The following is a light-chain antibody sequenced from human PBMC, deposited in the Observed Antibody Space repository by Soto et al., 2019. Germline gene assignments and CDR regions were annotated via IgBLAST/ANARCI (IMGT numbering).Light chain of an antibody. CDR3: QQRSNWPT. CDR1: QSVSHN. J-gene: IGKJ5*01. V-gene: IGKV3D-15*03. CDR2: RTS. Sequence: EIGITKSPATLSVSPGERATLSFGASQSVSHNLAYYQQKPGQAPMLLMFRTSFKATGFPARFSGSGSGTDFTLTISILESEDFAIYYCQQRSNWPTFGQGTRLEIK.